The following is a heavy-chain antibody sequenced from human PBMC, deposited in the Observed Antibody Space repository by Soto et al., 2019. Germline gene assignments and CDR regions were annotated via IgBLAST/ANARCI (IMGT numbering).Heavy chain of an antibody. Sequence: QVQLQESGPGLVKPSQTLSLTCTVSGGSISSGGYYWSWIRQHPGKGLEWIGYIYYSGSTYYNPSLKSPVTISVDTSKNQFARKLSAVTAADTAVYYCARVSQWDDYGDPGFDYWGQGTLVTVSS. V-gene: IGHV4-31*01. CDR3: ARVSQWDDYGDPGFDY. J-gene: IGHJ4*02. CDR1: GGSISSGGYY. D-gene: IGHD4-17*01. CDR2: IYYSGST.